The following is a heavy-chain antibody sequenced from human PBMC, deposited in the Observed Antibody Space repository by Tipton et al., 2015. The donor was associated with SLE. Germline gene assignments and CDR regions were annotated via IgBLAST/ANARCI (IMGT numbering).Heavy chain of an antibody. J-gene: IGHJ1*01. CDR2: FYSGGDT. CDR3: GKDPLISY. D-gene: IGHD2/OR15-2a*01. CDR1: GFTFSSYE. Sequence: SLRLSCAASGFTFSSYEMNWVRQAPGKGLEWVSVFYSGGDTYYADSVKCRFTVSRDQSKNTVYLQMNSLRVEDTAGYYCGKDPLISYWCQGTQVTVSS. V-gene: IGHV3-23*03.